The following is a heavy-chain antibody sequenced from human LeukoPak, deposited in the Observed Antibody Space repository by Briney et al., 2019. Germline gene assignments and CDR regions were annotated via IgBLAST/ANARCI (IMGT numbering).Heavy chain of an antibody. CDR1: GVTVSGNY. Sequence: AGGSLRLSCAASGVTVSGNYMSWVRQAPGKGRGWRSVIYRRGKTDYAASGKGRFTIPRERSKNTVFLQMDSLRAEDTAVYYCARDPGYGLGVDYGDYWGQGTLVTVSS. D-gene: IGHD3-10*01. CDR2: IYRRGKT. V-gene: IGHV3-66*01. J-gene: IGHJ4*02. CDR3: ARDPGYGLGVDYGDY.